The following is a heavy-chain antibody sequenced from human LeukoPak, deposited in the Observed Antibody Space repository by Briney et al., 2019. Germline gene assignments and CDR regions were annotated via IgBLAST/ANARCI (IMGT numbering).Heavy chain of an antibody. D-gene: IGHD3-9*01. CDR1: GFIFSSYA. J-gene: IGHJ4*02. V-gene: IGHV3-30*04. CDR3: ARGSRGYFDWLLNFDY. Sequence: GGSLRLSCAASGFIFSSYAMHWVRQAPGKGLEWVAVISYDGSNKYYADSVKGRFTISRDNSKNTLYLQMNSLRAEDTAVYYCARGSRGYFDWLLNFDYWGQGTLVTVSS. CDR2: ISYDGSNK.